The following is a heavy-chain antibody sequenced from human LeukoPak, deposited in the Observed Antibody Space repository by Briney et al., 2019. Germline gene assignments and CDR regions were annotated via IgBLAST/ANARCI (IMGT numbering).Heavy chain of an antibody. CDR2: IYYSGST. J-gene: IGHJ4*02. CDR3: ARDRPYDSSGYYYFDY. D-gene: IGHD3-22*01. CDR1: GGSFSGYY. Sequence: SETLSLTCAVYGGSFSGYYWSWIRQPPGKGLEWIGYIYYSGSTYYNPSLKSRVTISVDTSKNQFSLKLSSVTAADTAVYYCARDRPYDSSGYYYFDYRGQGTLVTVSS. V-gene: IGHV4-34*09.